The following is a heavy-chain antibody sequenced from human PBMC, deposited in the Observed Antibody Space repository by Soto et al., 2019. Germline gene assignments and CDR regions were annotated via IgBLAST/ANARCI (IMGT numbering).Heavy chain of an antibody. CDR2: TSGGGDAP. CDR1: GFTFISYA. Sequence: EVQLLESGGALVQPGGSLSLSFAASGFTFISYAMNWVRQAPGKGLQWVAATSGGGDAPFYADSGKGRFTISRDNSRNTVSLQMNSLGADDTAVYYCARKVPGSTTRPDYWYFDLWGRGTLVTVSS. V-gene: IGHV3-23*01. CDR3: ARKVPGSTTRPDYWYFDL. J-gene: IGHJ2*01. D-gene: IGHD3-10*01.